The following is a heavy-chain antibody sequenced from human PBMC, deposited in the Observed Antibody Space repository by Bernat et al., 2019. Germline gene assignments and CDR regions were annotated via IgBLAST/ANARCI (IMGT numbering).Heavy chain of an antibody. D-gene: IGHD6-6*01. V-gene: IGHV3-11*06. CDR3: ARGSSSYWFDP. Sequence: QVQLVESGGGLVKPGGSLRLSGAASGFTFSDYYMSWIRQAPGKGLEGVSYISSSSSYTNYADSVKGRFTISRDNAKNSLYLQMNSLRAEDTAVYYCARGSSSYWFDPWGQGTLVTVSS. CDR1: GFTFSDYY. J-gene: IGHJ5*02. CDR2: ISSSSSYT.